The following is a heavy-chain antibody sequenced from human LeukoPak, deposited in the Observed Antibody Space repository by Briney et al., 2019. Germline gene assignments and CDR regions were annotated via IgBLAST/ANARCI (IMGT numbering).Heavy chain of an antibody. CDR2: IYYSGST. CDR1: GGSISSSSYY. V-gene: IGHV4-39*01. CDR3: ARQGSGSWFDYYYMDV. Sequence: SETLSLTCTVSGGSISSSSYYWGWIRQPPGKGLEWIGSIYYSGSTYYNPSLKSRVTISVDTSKNQFSLKLSSVTAADTAVYYCARQGSGSWFDYYYMDVWGKGTTVTISS. D-gene: IGHD3-10*01. J-gene: IGHJ6*03.